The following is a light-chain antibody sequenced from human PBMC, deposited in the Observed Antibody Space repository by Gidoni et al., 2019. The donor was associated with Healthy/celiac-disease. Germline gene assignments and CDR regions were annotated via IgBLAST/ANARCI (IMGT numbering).Light chain of an antibody. CDR2: KAS. J-gene: IGKJ1*01. CDR3: QQYNSYPWT. Sequence: DIQMTQPPSTLSASVGDRVTITCRASPSISSWLAWYQQKPGKAPKLLIYKASSLESGVPSRFSGSGSGTEFTLTISSLQPDDFATYYCQQYNSYPWTFXQXTKVEIK. V-gene: IGKV1-5*03. CDR1: PSISSW.